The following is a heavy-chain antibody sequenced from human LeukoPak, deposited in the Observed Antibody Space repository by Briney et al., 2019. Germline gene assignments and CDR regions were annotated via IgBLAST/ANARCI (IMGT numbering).Heavy chain of an antibody. Sequence: GGSLRLSCAASGFTFSSYWMHWVRQAPGKGLVWVSRINSDGSSTSYADSVKGRFTISRDNAKNTLYLQMNSLRAEDTAVYYCARTGDYAPYYYYYMDVWGKGTTVTVSS. CDR3: ARTGDYAPYYYYYMDV. V-gene: IGHV3-74*01. D-gene: IGHD4-17*01. CDR2: INSDGSST. CDR1: GFTFSSYW. J-gene: IGHJ6*03.